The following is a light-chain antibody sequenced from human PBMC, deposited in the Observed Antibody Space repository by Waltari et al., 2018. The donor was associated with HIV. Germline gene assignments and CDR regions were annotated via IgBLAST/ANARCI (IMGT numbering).Light chain of an antibody. Sequence: EIVMTQSPATLSVSPGERATLSCRASQSVRSNLAWYQQKPGQAPRLLIYGASTRATGIPLRFSGSGSGTDFSLTISSLQSEYFAIYYCQQYNNWPPYTFGQGTKLEIK. CDR2: GAS. CDR1: QSVRSN. V-gene: IGKV3-15*01. CDR3: QQYNNWPPYT. J-gene: IGKJ2*01.